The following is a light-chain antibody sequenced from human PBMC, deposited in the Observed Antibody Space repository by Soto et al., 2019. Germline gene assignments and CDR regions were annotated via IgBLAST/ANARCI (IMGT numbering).Light chain of an antibody. CDR1: NSNIGNNY. V-gene: IGLV1-51*02. CDR3: GTWDTSLSAGV. J-gene: IGLJ1*01. CDR2: ENN. Sequence: QSVLTQPPSVSAAPGQKVTISCSGSNSNIGNNYVSWYQQLPGTAPKLLIYENNKRPSGIPDRFSGSKSGTSATLGITGLQTGDEADYCCGTWDTSLSAGVFGTGTKLTVL.